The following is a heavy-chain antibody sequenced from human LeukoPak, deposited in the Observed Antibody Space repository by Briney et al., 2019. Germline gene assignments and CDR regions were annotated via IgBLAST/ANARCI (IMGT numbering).Heavy chain of an antibody. Sequence: GGSQRLSCAASGFTLSNYWMSWVRQAPGKGLEWVANIKEDGSEKFYVDSVKGRFTISRDNAKNSLHLQLNSLRAEDTAVYYCTRQGHHNFEYWGQGTLVTVS. V-gene: IGHV3-7*01. CDR1: GFTLSNYW. J-gene: IGHJ4*02. CDR2: IKEDGSEK. D-gene: IGHD1-14*01. CDR3: TRQGHHNFEY.